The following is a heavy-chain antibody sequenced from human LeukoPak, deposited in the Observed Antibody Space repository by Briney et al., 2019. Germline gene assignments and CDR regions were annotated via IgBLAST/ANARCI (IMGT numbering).Heavy chain of an antibody. J-gene: IGHJ4*02. CDR2: ISSSDSTI. Sequence: GGSLRLSCAASGFTFSSYEMNWLRQAPGQGLEWVSYISSSDSTIYYAHSVKGRFTISRDKAKNSPYLQMNSLAADDTAGDYCARADAMVCSSFEYWGQGTLVTVSS. CDR3: ARADAMVCSSFEY. D-gene: IGHD5-18*01. CDR1: GFTFSSYE. V-gene: IGHV3-48*03.